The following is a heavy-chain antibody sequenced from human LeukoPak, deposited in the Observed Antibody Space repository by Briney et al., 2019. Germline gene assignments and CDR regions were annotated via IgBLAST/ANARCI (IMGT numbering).Heavy chain of an antibody. CDR2: IKQDGREK. J-gene: IGHJ3*02. CDR3: AKVLKYYYDSSGYDAFDI. D-gene: IGHD3-22*01. Sequence: GGSLRLSCAASGFTFSSYWMSWVRQAPGKGLEWVANIKQDGREKYYVDSVKGRFTISRDNAKNSLYLQMNSLRAEDTALYYCAKVLKYYYDSSGYDAFDIWGQGTMVTVSS. CDR1: GFTFSSYW. V-gene: IGHV3-7*03.